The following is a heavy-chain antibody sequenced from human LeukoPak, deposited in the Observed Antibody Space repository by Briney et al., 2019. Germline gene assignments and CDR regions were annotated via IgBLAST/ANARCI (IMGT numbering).Heavy chain of an antibody. CDR3: ARDSGPWGVFDP. CDR1: GGSITSYY. V-gene: IGHV4-59*01. CDR2: IYYSGTT. J-gene: IGHJ5*02. Sequence: SETLSLTCTVSGGSITSYYWSWIRQPPGKGLEWIGYIYYSGTTTYNPSLKSRVTISIDMSNNHFSLNLRSVTAADKAVYYCARDSGPWGVFDPWGQGTLVTVSS. D-gene: IGHD3-10*01.